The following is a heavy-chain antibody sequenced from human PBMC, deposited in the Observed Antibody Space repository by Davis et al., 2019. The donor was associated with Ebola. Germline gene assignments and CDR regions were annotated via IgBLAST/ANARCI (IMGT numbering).Heavy chain of an antibody. D-gene: IGHD6-13*01. CDR3: AKEGAAAVLQALDY. CDR2: ISWNSGSI. V-gene: IGHV3-9*01. CDR1: GFTFGHYA. J-gene: IGHJ4*02. Sequence: SLKISCAASGFTFGHYAMHWVRQAPGKGLEWVSGISWNSGSIGYADSVKGRFTISRDNAKNSLYLQMNSLRAEDTALYYCAKEGAAAVLQALDYWGQGTLVTVSS.